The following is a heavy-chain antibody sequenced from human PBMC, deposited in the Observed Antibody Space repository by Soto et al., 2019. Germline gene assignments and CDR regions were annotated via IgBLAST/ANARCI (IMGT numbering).Heavy chain of an antibody. CDR2: ISSSSSYI. CDR3: AREYSSSFYYYGMDV. J-gene: IGHJ6*02. V-gene: IGHV3-21*01. D-gene: IGHD6-6*01. Sequence: GSLRLSCSASGFTFSSYSMNWVRQAPGKGLEWVSSISSSSSYIYYADSVKGRFTISRDNAKNSLYLQMNSLRAEDTAVYYCAREYSSSFYYYGMDVWGQGTTVTVSS. CDR1: GFTFSSYS.